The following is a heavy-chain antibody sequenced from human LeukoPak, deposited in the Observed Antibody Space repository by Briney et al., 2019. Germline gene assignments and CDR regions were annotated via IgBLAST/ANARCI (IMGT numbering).Heavy chain of an antibody. D-gene: IGHD3-9*01. Sequence: PGGSLRLSCAASGFTFSSYAMSWVRQAPGKGLEWVSAISGSGGSTYYADSVKGRFTISRDNSKNTLYLQMNSLRAEDTAVYYCAKELRYFDFQKADFDYWGQGTLVTVSS. CDR1: GFTFSSYA. CDR2: ISGSGGST. V-gene: IGHV3-23*01. J-gene: IGHJ4*02. CDR3: AKELRYFDFQKADFDY.